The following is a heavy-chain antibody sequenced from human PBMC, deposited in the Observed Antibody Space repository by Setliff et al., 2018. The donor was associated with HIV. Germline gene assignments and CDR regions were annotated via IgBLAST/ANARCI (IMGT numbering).Heavy chain of an antibody. CDR1: SDSIRRYY. CDR3: ARQERYCTSADCYRYFNY. Sequence: PSETLSLTCIVSSDSIRRYYVNWIRQPAGKGLEWVGRIYTSGSTSYNPSLKSRLTISLDTSKNQFSLKLSSVTAADTAVYYCARQERYCTSADCYRYFNYWGQGTLVTVSS. D-gene: IGHD2-2*02. J-gene: IGHJ4*02. CDR2: IYTSGST. V-gene: IGHV4-4*07.